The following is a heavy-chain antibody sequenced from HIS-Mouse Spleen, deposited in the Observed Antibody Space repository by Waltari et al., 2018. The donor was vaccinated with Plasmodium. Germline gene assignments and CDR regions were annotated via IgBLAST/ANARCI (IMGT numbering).Heavy chain of an antibody. Sequence: QVQLVESGGGVVQPGRSLRLSCAASGFTFSCYAMHWGRQAPGKGLECVAVISYDGSNKYYADSVKGRFTISRDNSKNTLYLQMNSLRAEDTAVYYCARLYYDFWSGYYPYGMDVWGQGTTVTVSS. CDR1: GFTFSCYA. CDR2: ISYDGSNK. D-gene: IGHD3-3*01. J-gene: IGHJ6*02. CDR3: ARLYYDFWSGYYPYGMDV. V-gene: IGHV3-30*04.